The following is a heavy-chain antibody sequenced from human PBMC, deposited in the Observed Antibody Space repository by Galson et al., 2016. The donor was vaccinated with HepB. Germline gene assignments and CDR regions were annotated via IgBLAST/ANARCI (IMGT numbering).Heavy chain of an antibody. J-gene: IGHJ4*02. Sequence: SETLSLTCTVSGGTVSSGTHYWSWIRQPPGKHLEWIGYIYYSGNTIYNPSVESRNSMSVDTSKNQFSLRLTSVSAADTAVYYCARFKVGFFDFWGPGVLVTVS. CDR1: GGTVSSGTHY. D-gene: IGHD6-25*01. CDR2: IYYSGNT. V-gene: IGHV4-61*01. CDR3: ARFKVGFFDF.